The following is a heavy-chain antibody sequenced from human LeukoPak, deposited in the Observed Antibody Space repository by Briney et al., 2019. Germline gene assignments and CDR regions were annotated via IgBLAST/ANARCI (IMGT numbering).Heavy chain of an antibody. CDR2: LSARGGST. Sequence: PGGSLRLSCAASGFTFSSYAMSRVRHAPGLGLEWVTELSARGGSTYYADAVKGRFTISRDNSKNTLYLQMNSRRAEDTAVYYSAKDFVGYRDYWGQGTRDPVSS. D-gene: IGHD3-16*02. V-gene: IGHV3-23*01. CDR1: GFTFSSYA. J-gene: IGHJ4*02. CDR3: AKDFVGYRDY.